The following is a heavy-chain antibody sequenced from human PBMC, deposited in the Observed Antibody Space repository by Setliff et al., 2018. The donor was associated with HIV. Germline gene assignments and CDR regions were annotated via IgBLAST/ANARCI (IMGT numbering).Heavy chain of an antibody. J-gene: IGHJ4*02. CDR3: AAVFTGEPGRSLDN. D-gene: IGHD1-26*01. Sequence: PGGSLRLSCTVSGFTFISSTMNWVRQAPGKGLEWVASISSSGSYIHYADSLKGRFTISRDNAKNSQYLLMSDLRAEDTAVYNCAAVFTGEPGRSLDNWGQGTPVTVSS. V-gene: IGHV3-21*01. CDR1: GFTFISST. CDR2: ISSSGSYI.